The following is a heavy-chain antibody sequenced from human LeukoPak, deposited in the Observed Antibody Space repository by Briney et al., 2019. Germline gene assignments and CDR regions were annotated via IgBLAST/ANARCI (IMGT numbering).Heavy chain of an antibody. Sequence: GGSLRLSCVGSGFTFRSHAMSWVRQAPERGLEFVSGIYENGGTTYYADSVKGRFSISRDNSKNTLYLQMNSLRAEDTAVYYCAKMSSSGYGGYFDYWGQGTLVTVSS. CDR1: GFTFRSHA. CDR2: IYENGGTT. CDR3: AKMSSSGYGGYFDY. J-gene: IGHJ4*02. V-gene: IGHV3-23*01. D-gene: IGHD3-22*01.